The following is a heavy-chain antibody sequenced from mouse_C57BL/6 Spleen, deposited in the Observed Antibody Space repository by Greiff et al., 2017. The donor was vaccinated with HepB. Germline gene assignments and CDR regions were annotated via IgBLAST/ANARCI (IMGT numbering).Heavy chain of an antibody. CDR2: INPSSGYT. CDR3: ARGGLGGSSPYYFDY. J-gene: IGHJ2*01. CDR1: GYTFTSYW. V-gene: IGHV1-7*01. Sequence: VQLQQSGAELAKPGASVKLSCKASGYTFTSYWMHWVKQRPGQGLEWIGYINPSSGYTKYNQKFKDKATLTADTSSSTAYMQLSSLTYEDSAVYYCARGGLGGSSPYYFDYWGQGTTLTVSS. D-gene: IGHD1-1*01.